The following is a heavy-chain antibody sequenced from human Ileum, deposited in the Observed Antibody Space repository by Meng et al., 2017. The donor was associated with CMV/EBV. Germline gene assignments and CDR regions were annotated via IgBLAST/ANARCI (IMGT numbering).Heavy chain of an antibody. J-gene: IGHJ4*02. CDR2: ISWDGGST. D-gene: IGHD3-3*01. CDR1: FPFDDYT. V-gene: IGHV3-43*01. Sequence: FPFDDYTMHWVRQAPGKGLEWVSLISWDGGSTYYADSVKGRFTISRDNSKNSLYLQMNSLRTEDTALYYCAKDVGIIHQVSGPEFDYWGQGTLVTVSS. CDR3: AKDVGIIHQVSGPEFDY.